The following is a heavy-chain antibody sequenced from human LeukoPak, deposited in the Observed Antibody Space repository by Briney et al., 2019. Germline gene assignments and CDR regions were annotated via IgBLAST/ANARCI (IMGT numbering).Heavy chain of an antibody. CDR1: GDSFTSVTDY. Sequence: PSETLSLTCTVSGDSFTSVTDYWAWIRQPPGKGLEWIGSIYYSGSTYYNPSLKSRVTISVDTSKNQFSLKLSSVTAADTAVYYCARDQKGIAARLGGYYYYYMDVWGKGTTVTVSS. D-gene: IGHD6-6*01. V-gene: IGHV4-39*07. CDR2: IYYSGST. J-gene: IGHJ6*03. CDR3: ARDQKGIAARLGGYYYYYMDV.